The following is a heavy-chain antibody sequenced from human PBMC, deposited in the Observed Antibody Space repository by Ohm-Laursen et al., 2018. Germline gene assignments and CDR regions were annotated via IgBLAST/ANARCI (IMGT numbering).Heavy chain of an antibody. CDR3: FGGPTWDI. J-gene: IGHJ3*02. V-gene: IGHV3-7*01. CDR2: IKQDGSEK. Sequence: SLRLSCTASGFTFSSYWMSWVRQAPGKGLEWVANIKQDGSEKYYVDSVKGRFTISRDNAKNSLYLQMNSLRAEDTAVYYCFGGPTWDIWSQGAMVTVSS. D-gene: IGHD3-16*01. CDR1: GFTFSSYW.